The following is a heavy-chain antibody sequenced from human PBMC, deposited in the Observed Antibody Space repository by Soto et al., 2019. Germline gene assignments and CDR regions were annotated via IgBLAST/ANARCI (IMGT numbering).Heavy chain of an antibody. Sequence: GGSLRLSCAASGFTFSSYAMSWVRQAPGKGLEWVSAISGSGGSTYYADSVKGRFTISRDNSKNTLYLQMNSLRAEDTAVYYCAKEVGDYIWGSYRPNPLDYWGQGTRVTVAS. J-gene: IGHJ4*02. V-gene: IGHV3-23*01. CDR2: ISGSGGST. D-gene: IGHD3-16*02. CDR1: GFTFSSYA. CDR3: AKEVGDYIWGSYRPNPLDY.